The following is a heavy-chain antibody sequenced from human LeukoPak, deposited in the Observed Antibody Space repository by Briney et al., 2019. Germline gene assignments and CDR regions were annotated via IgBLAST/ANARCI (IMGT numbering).Heavy chain of an antibody. J-gene: IGHJ5*02. CDR2: INHSGST. CDR1: GGSFSGYY. D-gene: IGHD1-26*01. V-gene: IGHV4-34*01. Sequence: KASETLSLTCAVYGGSFSGYYWSWIRQPPGKGLEWIGEINHSGSTNYNPSLKSRVTISVDTSKNQFSLKLSSATAADTAVYYCARAARFSGSYSKKYNWFDPWGQGTLVTVSS. CDR3: ARAARFSGSYSKKYNWFDP.